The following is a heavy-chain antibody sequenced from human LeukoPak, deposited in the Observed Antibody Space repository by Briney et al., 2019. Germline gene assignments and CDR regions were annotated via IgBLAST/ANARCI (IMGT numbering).Heavy chain of an antibody. CDR2: VDPEDGET. Sequence: GASVKVSCKASGYTFTDYYMHWVQQAPGKGLEWMGRVDPEDGETIYAEKFQGRVTITADTSTDTAYMELSSLRSEDTAVYYCATIPYADTAMDDWGQGTLVTVSS. CDR1: GYTFTDYY. D-gene: IGHD5-18*01. V-gene: IGHV1-69-2*01. J-gene: IGHJ4*02. CDR3: ATIPYADTAMDD.